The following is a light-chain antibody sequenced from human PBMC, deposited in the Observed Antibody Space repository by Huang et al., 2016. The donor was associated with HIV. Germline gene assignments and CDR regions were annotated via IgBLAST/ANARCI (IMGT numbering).Light chain of an antibody. Sequence: EIVMTQSPATLYVSPGERATHSCRASQSVSSNLAWYQQKPGQAPRPPIYGASTRATAIPDRFSGSGSGTEFTLTISSLQSEDFAVYYGQQYNKWPPEYTFGQGTKLAIK. J-gene: IGKJ2*01. CDR1: QSVSSN. CDR2: GAS. V-gene: IGKV3-15*01. CDR3: QQYNKWPPEYT.